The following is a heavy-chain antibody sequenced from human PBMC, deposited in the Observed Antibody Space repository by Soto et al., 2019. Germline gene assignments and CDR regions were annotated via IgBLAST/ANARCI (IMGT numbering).Heavy chain of an antibody. CDR1: GGSFSGYY. CDR3: ASLMTTVKYYYYYYMDV. V-gene: IGHV4-34*01. J-gene: IGHJ6*03. CDR2: INHSGST. Sequence: SETLSLTCAVYGGSFSGYYWSWIRQPPGKGLEWIGEINHSGSTNYNPSLKSRVTISVDTSKNQFSLKLSSVTAADTAVYYCASLMTTVKYYYYYYMDVWGKGTTVTVSS. D-gene: IGHD4-17*01.